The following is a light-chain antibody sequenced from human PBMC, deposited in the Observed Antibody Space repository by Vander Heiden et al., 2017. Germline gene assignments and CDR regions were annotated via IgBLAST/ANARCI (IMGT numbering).Light chain of an antibody. Sequence: QSALTQPPSVSAVTGQEVTISCSGSRSNILNNYVAWYQQVPGTAPKLLIFDTNKRPSGIPDRFSGSRSGPSATLGITGLQTGDEANYYCGVWDSSLVGVVFGGGTKLTVL. CDR3: GVWDSSLVGVV. CDR2: DTN. J-gene: IGLJ2*01. V-gene: IGLV1-51*01. CDR1: RSNILNNY.